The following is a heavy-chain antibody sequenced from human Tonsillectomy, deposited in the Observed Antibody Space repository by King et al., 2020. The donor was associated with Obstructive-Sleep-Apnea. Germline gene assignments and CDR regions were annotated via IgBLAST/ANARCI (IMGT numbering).Heavy chain of an antibody. CDR2: INPSGGST. Sequence: QLVQSGAEVKKPGASVKVSCKASGYTFTSYYMHWVRQAPGQGLEWMGIINPSGGSTSYAQKFQGRVTMTRDTSTSTVYMELGSLRSEDTAVYYCARESTVTAFDYWGQGTLVTVSS. J-gene: IGHJ4*02. V-gene: IGHV1-46*01. CDR1: GYTFTSYY. D-gene: IGHD4-17*01. CDR3: ARESTVTAFDY.